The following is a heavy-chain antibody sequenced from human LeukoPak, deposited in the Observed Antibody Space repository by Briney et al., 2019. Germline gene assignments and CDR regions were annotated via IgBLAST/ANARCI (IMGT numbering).Heavy chain of an antibody. Sequence: QSGGSLRLSCVDSGFTFMDHYMDWVRQAPGKGLEWVGRVRHKGASYTTEYAASVKGRFTISRDDSKNSLYLQMKSLKTEDTAVYYCTRVERFKDAFDIWAKGQWSPSLQ. CDR2: VRHKGASYTT. CDR1: GFTFMDHY. V-gene: IGHV3-72*01. J-gene: IGHJ3*02. D-gene: IGHD1-26*01. CDR3: TRVERFKDAFDI.